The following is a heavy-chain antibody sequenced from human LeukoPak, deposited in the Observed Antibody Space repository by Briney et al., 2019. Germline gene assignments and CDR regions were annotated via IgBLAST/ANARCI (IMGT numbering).Heavy chain of an antibody. J-gene: IGHJ4*02. CDR3: AKDRNGDSAYFDY. CDR2: ISYDGSNK. Sequence: GGSLRLSCAASGFTFSSYGMHWVRQAPGKGLEWVAVISYDGSNKYYADSVKGRFTISRDNSKNTLYLQMNSLRAEDTAVYYCAKDRNGDSAYFDYWGQGTLVTVSS. D-gene: IGHD4-17*01. CDR1: GFTFSSYG. V-gene: IGHV3-30*18.